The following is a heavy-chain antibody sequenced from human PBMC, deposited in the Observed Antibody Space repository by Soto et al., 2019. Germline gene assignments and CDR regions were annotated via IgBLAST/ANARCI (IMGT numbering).Heavy chain of an antibody. D-gene: IGHD3-16*02. J-gene: IGHJ4*02. V-gene: IGHV3-23*01. CDR2: ISGSGGST. Sequence: GGSLRLSCAASGFTFSSYAMSWVRQAPGKGLEWVSAISGSGGSTCYADSVKGRFTISRDNSKNTLYLQMNSLRAEDTAVYYCAKDPENYDYVWGSYRHYYFDYWGQGTLVTVSS. CDR3: AKDPENYDYVWGSYRHYYFDY. CDR1: GFTFSSYA.